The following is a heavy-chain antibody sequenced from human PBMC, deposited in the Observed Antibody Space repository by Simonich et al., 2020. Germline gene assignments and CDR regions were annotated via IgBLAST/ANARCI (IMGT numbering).Heavy chain of an antibody. V-gene: IGHV1-18*01. D-gene: IGHD2-15*01. Sequence: QVQLVQSGAEVKKPGASVKVSCKASGYTFTSYGISWVRQAPGQGLEWMGGISAYNGNTNYAQKLQGMVTMTPDTSTSTAYMELRSLRSDDTAVYYCARASRGTWWYYYFDYWGQGTLVTVSS. CDR2: ISAYNGNT. J-gene: IGHJ4*02. CDR3: ARASRGTWWYYYFDY. CDR1: GYTFTSYG.